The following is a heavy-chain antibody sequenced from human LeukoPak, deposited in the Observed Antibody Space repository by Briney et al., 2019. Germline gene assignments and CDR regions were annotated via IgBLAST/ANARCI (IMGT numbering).Heavy chain of an antibody. J-gene: IGHJ4*02. D-gene: IGHD2-15*01. CDR2: ISYDGSNK. CDR3: ARSWTPGFDY. Sequence: GGSLRLSCAASGFTFSSYAMHWVRQAPGKGLEWVAVISYDGSNKYYADSVKGRFTISRDNSKNTLYLQMNSLRAEDTAVYYCARSWTPGFDYWGQGTLVTVSS. V-gene: IGHV3-30-3*01. CDR1: GFTFSSYA.